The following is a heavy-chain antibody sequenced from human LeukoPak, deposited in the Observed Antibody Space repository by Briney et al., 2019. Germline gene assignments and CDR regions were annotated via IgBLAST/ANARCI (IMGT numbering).Heavy chain of an antibody. V-gene: IGHV3-30*18. CDR3: AKARPYYYDSSGSSAFDY. J-gene: IGHJ4*02. D-gene: IGHD3-22*01. CDR2: ISYDGSNK. Sequence: GGSLRLSCAASGFTFRSYGMHWVRQAPGKGLEWVAVISYDGSNKYYADSVKGRFTISRDNSKNTLYLQMNSLRAEDTAVYYCAKARPYYYDSSGSSAFDYWGQGTLVTVSS. CDR1: GFTFRSYG.